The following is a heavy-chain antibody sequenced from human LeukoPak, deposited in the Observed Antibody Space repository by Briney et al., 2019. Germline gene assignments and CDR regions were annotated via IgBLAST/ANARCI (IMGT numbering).Heavy chain of an antibody. CDR3: ASGYDSSGYYYNY. Sequence: GGSLRLSCAASGFTFSSYSMNWVRQAPGKGLEWVSSISSSSSYIYYADSVKGRFTISRDNAKNSLYLQMNSLRAEDTAVYYCASGYDSSGYYYNYWGQGTPVTVSS. D-gene: IGHD3-22*01. CDR2: ISSSSSYI. J-gene: IGHJ4*02. V-gene: IGHV3-21*01. CDR1: GFTFSSYS.